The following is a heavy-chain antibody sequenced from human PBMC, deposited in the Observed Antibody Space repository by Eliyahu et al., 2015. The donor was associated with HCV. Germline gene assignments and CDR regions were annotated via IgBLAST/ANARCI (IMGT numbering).Heavy chain of an antibody. CDR2: IIPIFGTA. CDR1: GXTXSSYX. Sequence: QVQLVQSGAEVKKPGSSVKVSCKASGXTXSSYXISWVRXAPGQGLEWMGGIIPIFGTANYAQKFQGRVTITADESTSTAYMELSSLRSEDTAVYYCARDARYYDSSGTGPLGYWGQGTLVTVSS. V-gene: IGHV1-69*01. CDR3: ARDARYYDSSGTGPLGY. J-gene: IGHJ4*02. D-gene: IGHD3-22*01.